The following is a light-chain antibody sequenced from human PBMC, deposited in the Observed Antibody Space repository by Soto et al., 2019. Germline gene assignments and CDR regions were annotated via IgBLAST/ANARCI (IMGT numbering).Light chain of an antibody. CDR2: KAS. V-gene: IGKV1-5*03. Sequence: DIQMTQSPSTLSGSVGDRVTITCRAIQTISSWLAWYQQKPGKAPKLLIYKASTLKSGVPSRFSGSGSGTEFTLTISSLQSEDSAFYYCQQYNKWPITFGQGTRLEIK. J-gene: IGKJ5*01. CDR1: QTISSW. CDR3: QQYNKWPIT.